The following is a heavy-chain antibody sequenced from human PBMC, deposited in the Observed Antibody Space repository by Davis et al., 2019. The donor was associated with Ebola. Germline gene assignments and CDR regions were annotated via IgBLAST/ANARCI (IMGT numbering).Heavy chain of an antibody. V-gene: IGHV3-48*01. CDR1: GFIFSHYW. J-gene: IGHJ4*02. CDR3: AKEGDYYGSGSYGDY. CDR2: ISSSGSTI. D-gene: IGHD3-10*01. Sequence: GGSLRLSCAASGFIFSHYWMSWVRQAPGKGLEWVSYISSSGSTIYYADSVKGRFTISRDNAKNSLYLQMNSLRAEDTAVYYCAKEGDYYGSGSYGDYWGQGTLVTVSS.